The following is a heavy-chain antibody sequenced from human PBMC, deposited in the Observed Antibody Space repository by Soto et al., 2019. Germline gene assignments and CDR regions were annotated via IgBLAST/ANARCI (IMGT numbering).Heavy chain of an antibody. V-gene: IGHV1-69*06. Sequence: QVQLVQSGAKVKKPGSSVKVSCKASGGTFSSYAISWVRQAPGQGLEWMGGIIPIFGTANYAQKFQGRVTITADKSTSTAYMELSSLSSEDTAVYYCARGADSSGETSDAFDIWGQGTMVTVSS. J-gene: IGHJ3*02. D-gene: IGHD6-19*01. CDR3: ARGADSSGETSDAFDI. CDR1: GGTFSSYA. CDR2: IIPIFGTA.